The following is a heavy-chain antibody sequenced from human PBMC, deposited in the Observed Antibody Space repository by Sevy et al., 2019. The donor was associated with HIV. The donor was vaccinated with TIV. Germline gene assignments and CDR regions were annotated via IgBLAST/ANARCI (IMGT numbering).Heavy chain of an antibody. CDR1: GFSVSNSY. CDR2: IYSGDST. CDR3: ARLSVYYYDSSGYYTTGHAFDI. Sequence: GGSLRLSCAASGFSVSNSYMSWVRRAPGKGLQWVSVIYSGDSTYYTDSVKGRFTISRDNYKNTLYLQMNSLRAEDTAVYYCARLSVYYYDSSGYYTTGHAFDIWGQGTMVTVSS. J-gene: IGHJ3*02. V-gene: IGHV3-53*01. D-gene: IGHD3-22*01.